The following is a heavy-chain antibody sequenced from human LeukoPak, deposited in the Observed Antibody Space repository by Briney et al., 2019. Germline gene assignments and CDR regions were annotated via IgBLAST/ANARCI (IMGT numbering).Heavy chain of an antibody. D-gene: IGHD2-15*01. Sequence: SETLSLTCTVSGDSVSGVYWSWIRQPPGKGLEWIGYVYYSGDTNYNPSLKSRVTMSLDTSKNQVSLRLSSVTAADTAVYYCARHHFATQFDYWGRGTLLTVSS. CDR2: VYYSGDT. CDR1: GDSVSGVY. CDR3: ARHHFATQFDY. V-gene: IGHV4-59*08. J-gene: IGHJ4*02.